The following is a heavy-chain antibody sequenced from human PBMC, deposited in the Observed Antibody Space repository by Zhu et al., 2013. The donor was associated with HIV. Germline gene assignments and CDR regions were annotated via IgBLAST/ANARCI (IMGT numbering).Heavy chain of an antibody. V-gene: IGHV1-2*02. CDR3: ARVFGTLGHFDY. CDR1: GITTFTTHY. J-gene: IGHJ4*02. CDR2: INPNAGGT. D-gene: IGHD3-10*01. Sequence: QVQLCSLGLSEEAWGSVKVSCKTSGITTFTTHYIHWVRQAPGQGLEWMGWINPNAGGTNYAQKFQGRVAMTRATSTNTAYMELTSLRYDDTAVYYCARVFGTLGHFDYWGQGTLVTVSS.